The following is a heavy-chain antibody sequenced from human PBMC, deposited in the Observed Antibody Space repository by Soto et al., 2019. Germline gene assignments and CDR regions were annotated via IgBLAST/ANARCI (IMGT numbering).Heavy chain of an antibody. V-gene: IGHV3-30*18. CDR3: AKDVRGGDYFDY. CDR1: GFTFSSYG. CDR2: ISYDGTNK. J-gene: IGHJ4*02. Sequence: QVQLVESWGGVVQPGRSLRLSCAASGFTFSSYGMHWVRQAPGKGLEWVAVISYDGTNKYYADSVKGRFTISRDNSKNTLYLQMNSLRAEHTAVYYCAKDVRGGDYFDYWGQGTLVTVSS. D-gene: IGHD3-16*01.